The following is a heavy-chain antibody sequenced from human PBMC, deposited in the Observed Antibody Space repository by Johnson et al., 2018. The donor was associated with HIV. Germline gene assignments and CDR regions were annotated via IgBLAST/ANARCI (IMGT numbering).Heavy chain of an antibody. V-gene: IGHV3-7*05. CDR1: GFTFSSYW. CDR2: IKQDGSEK. Sequence: VQLVESGGGLVQPGGSLRLSCAASGFTFSSYWMSWVRQAPGKGLEWVANIKQDGSEKYYVDPVKGRFTISRDNAKNSLYLQMNSLRAEDTAVYYCARGSSGSWDAFDIWGQGTMVTVSS. D-gene: IGHD1-26*01. CDR3: ARGSSGSWDAFDI. J-gene: IGHJ3*02.